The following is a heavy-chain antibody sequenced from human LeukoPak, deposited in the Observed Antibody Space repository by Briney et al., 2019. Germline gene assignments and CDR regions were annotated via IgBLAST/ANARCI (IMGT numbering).Heavy chain of an antibody. D-gene: IGHD3-22*01. Sequence: GGSLRLSCAASGFTFSSYGMHWVRQAPGKGLEWVAVISYDGSNKYYADSVKGRFTISRDNSKNTLYLQMNSLRAEDTAVYYCAKVPYYYDSSGYYHWGQGTLVTVSS. CDR1: GFTFSSYG. CDR3: AKVPYYYDSSGYYH. J-gene: IGHJ5*02. CDR2: ISYDGSNK. V-gene: IGHV3-30*18.